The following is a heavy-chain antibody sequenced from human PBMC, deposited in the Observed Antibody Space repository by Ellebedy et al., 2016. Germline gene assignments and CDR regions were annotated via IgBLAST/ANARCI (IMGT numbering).Heavy chain of an antibody. D-gene: IGHD3-22*01. Sequence: GESLKISCAASGFTFRTSAMSWVRQAPGKGLEWVSGIDGSGRSTYYADSVKGRFSISRDNSKNTLYLQMDSLRADDTAVYFCAKEGPLVMIEVVISFVDGRYFDSWGQGILVSVSS. CDR3: AKEGPLVMIEVVISFVDGRYFDS. V-gene: IGHV3-23*01. CDR1: GFTFRTSA. CDR2: IDGSGRST. J-gene: IGHJ4*02.